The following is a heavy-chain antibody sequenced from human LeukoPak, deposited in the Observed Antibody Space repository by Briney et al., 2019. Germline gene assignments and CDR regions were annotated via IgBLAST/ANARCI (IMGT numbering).Heavy chain of an antibody. Sequence: ASVKVSCKASGYTFTDNYIHWVRQAPGQGLEWMGRINPNSGGTNYAQKFQGRVTMTRDTSISTAYMELSRLRSDDTAVYCCARDQAAAGKGDYWGQGTLVTVSS. V-gene: IGHV1-2*06. CDR2: INPNSGGT. CDR1: GYTFTDNY. CDR3: ARDQAAAGKGDY. J-gene: IGHJ4*02. D-gene: IGHD6-13*01.